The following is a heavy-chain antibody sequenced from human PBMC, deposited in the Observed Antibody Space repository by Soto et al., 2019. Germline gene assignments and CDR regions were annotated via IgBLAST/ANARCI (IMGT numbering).Heavy chain of an antibody. J-gene: IGHJ6*04. CDR2: MYSGGET. CDR3: ARDPGVNWA. D-gene: IGHD2-8*01. V-gene: IGHV3-66*01. Sequence: EVQLVESGGGLVQPGGSLRLSCVAAVFTVSHNYMTWVRQAPGKGLEWVSNMYSGGETFYTDYVKGRFTISRDSSTNTLYLQMDNVRADDTAVYYCARDPGVNWAWGKGTTVTVSS. CDR1: VFTVSHNY.